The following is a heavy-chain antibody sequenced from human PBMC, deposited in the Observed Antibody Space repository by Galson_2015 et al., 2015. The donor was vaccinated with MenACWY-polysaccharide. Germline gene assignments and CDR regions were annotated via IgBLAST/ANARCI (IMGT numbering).Heavy chain of an antibody. Sequence: SETLSLTCAVSGGSISSSNWWSWVRQPPGKGLEWIGEIYHSGSTNYNPSLKSRVTISVDKSKNQFSLKLSSVTAADTAVYYCASHIVGATTGLDYWGQGTLVTVSS. CDR3: ASHIVGATTGLDY. CDR2: IYHSGST. V-gene: IGHV4-4*02. J-gene: IGHJ4*02. CDR1: GGSISSSNW. D-gene: IGHD1-26*01.